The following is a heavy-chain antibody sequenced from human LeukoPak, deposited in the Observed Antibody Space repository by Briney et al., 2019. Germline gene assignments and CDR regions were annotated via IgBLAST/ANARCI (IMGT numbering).Heavy chain of an antibody. CDR3: ARDYFRRVGATATFDY. CDR1: GYTFTGYY. V-gene: IGHV1-2*02. J-gene: IGHJ4*02. CDR2: ISPYDGDT. Sequence: ASVKVSCKASGYTFTGYYIHWVRQAPGQGLEWMGWISPYDGDTNYAQKFQGRVTMTRDTSISTAYMELSRLRSDDTAVYYCARDYFRRVGATATFDYWGQGTLVTVSS. D-gene: IGHD1-26*01.